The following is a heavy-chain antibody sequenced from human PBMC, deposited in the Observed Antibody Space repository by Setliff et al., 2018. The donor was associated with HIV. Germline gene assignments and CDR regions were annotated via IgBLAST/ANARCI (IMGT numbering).Heavy chain of an antibody. J-gene: IGHJ4*02. CDR1: GGSISSGSYY. CDR3: GRCMSVAVPEY. CDR2: IYTSGST. Sequence: SETLSLTCTVSGGSISSGSYYWSWIRQPAGKGLEWIGHIYTSGSTNYNPSLKSRVTISVHTSKNQFSLKLSSVTAADTAVYYCGRCMSVAVPEYWGQGIVVTISS. D-gene: IGHD2-21*01. V-gene: IGHV4-61*09.